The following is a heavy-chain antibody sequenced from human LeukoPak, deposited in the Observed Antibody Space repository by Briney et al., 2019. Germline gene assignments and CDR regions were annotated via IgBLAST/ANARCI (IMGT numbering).Heavy chain of an antibody. CDR3: ARSGVGYFYDNSGYYSLDY. V-gene: IGHV1-18*01. CDR1: GYTFTNYG. CDR2: ISAYIGNT. D-gene: IGHD3-22*01. J-gene: IGHJ4*02. Sequence: ASVKVSCKASGYTFTNYGISWVRQAPGQGLEWMGWISAYIGNTNYAQNFQGRVTMTTDTSTNTAFMELRSLRSDDTAIYYCARSGVGYFYDNSGYYSLDYWGQGTLVTVSS.